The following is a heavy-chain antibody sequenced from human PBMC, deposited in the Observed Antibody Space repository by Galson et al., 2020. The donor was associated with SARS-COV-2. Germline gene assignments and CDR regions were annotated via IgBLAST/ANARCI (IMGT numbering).Heavy chain of an antibody. CDR1: GFTFSDAW. CDR3: TTLLTWTGRYDGY. V-gene: IGHV3-15*01. Sequence: AGGSMRLSCAASGFTFSDAWISWVRQTPGKGLEWVGRIKSKPDGGTVDYATSVRDRFTISRDDSENTLYLQMSSLQTEDTAVYYCTTLLTWTGRYDGYWGQGTLVTVSS. J-gene: IGHJ4*02. D-gene: IGHD1-26*01. CDR2: IKSKPDGGTV.